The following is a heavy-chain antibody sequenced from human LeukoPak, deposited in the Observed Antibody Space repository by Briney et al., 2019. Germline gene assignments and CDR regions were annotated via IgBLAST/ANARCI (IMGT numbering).Heavy chain of an antibody. D-gene: IGHD1-26*01. V-gene: IGHV4-59*01. CDR3: ARVNSGSYFLDY. J-gene: IGHJ4*02. CDR2: IYYSGST. Sequence: PSETLSLTCTVSGGSLSSYYWSWIRQPPGKGLEWIGYIYYSGSTSYNPSLKSRVTISVDTSKNQFSLKLSSVTAADTAVYYCARVNSGSYFLDYWGQGTLVTVSS. CDR1: GGSLSSYY.